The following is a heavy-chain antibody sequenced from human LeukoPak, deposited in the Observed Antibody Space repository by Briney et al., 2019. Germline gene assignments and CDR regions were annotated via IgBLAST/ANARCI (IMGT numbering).Heavy chain of an antibody. CDR2: ISYDGSNK. V-gene: IGHV3-30*04. CDR1: GFTFSSYA. J-gene: IGHJ4*02. CDR3: ARGRAAVAGRALDY. Sequence: PGGSLRLSCAASGFTFSSYAMHWVRQAPGKGLEWVAVISYDGSNKYYADSVKGRFTISRDNSKNTLYPQMNSLRAEDTAVYYCARGRAAVAGRALDYWGQGTLVTVSS. D-gene: IGHD6-19*01.